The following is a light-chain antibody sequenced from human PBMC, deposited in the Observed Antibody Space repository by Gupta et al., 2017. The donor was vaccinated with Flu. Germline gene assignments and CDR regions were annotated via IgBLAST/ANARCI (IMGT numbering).Light chain of an antibody. Sequence: ATLSVSPGERATLSCRASQSIRSNLAWYQQKPGQAPILLIYRASTRATGIPARFSGSGSGTEFTLTISSLQSEDFAVYYCQQYNDWPPYTFGQGTKLQIK. CDR3: QQYNDWPPYT. CDR2: RAS. V-gene: IGKV3-15*01. J-gene: IGKJ2*01. CDR1: QSIRSN.